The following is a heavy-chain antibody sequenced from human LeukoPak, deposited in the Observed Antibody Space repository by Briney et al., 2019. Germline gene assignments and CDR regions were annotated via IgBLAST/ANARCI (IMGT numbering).Heavy chain of an antibody. V-gene: IGHV3-15*01. CDR3: TTDLEWFYYYYYMDV. J-gene: IGHJ6*03. CDR2: IKSKTDGGTT. CDR1: GFTFSNAW. D-gene: IGHD3-3*01. Sequence: GGSLRLSCAASGFTFSNAWMSWVRQAPGKGLEWVGRIKSKTDGGTTDYAAPVKGRFTISRDDSKNTLYLQMNSLKTEDTAVYYCTTDLEWFYYYYYMDVWGKGTTVTVSS.